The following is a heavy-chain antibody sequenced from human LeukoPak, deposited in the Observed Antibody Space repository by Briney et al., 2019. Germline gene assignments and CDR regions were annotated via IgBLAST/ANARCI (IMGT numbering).Heavy chain of an antibody. D-gene: IGHD3-10*01. CDR1: GFTFSSYS. CDR2: ISSSSSYI. J-gene: IGHJ4*02. V-gene: IGHV3-21*01. Sequence: PGGSLRLSCAASGFTFSSYSMNWVRQAPGKGLEWVSSISSSSSYIYYADSVKGRFTISRDNAKNTLFLQMNSLRAEDTAVYYCSGGGSITLAGYWGQGTLVTVSS. CDR3: SGGGSITLAGY.